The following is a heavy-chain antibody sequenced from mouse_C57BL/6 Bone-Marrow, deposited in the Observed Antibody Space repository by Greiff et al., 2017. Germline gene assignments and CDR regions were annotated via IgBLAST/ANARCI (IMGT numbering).Heavy chain of an antibody. J-gene: IGHJ3*01. Sequence: EVQLQESGTVLARPGASVKMSCKTSGYTFTSYWMHWVKQRPGQGLEWIGAIYPGNSDTSYNQKFKGKAKLTAVTSASTAYMELSSLTNEDSAVYYCTRQRGLGWLLKAWFAYWGQGTLVTVSA. D-gene: IGHD2-3*01. CDR2: IYPGNSDT. CDR1: GYTFTSYW. V-gene: IGHV1-5*01. CDR3: TRQRGLGWLLKAWFAY.